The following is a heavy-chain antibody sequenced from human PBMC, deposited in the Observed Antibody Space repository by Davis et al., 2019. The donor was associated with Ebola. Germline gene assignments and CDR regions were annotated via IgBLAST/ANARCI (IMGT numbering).Heavy chain of an antibody. CDR3: ARSLRFFMDV. J-gene: IGHJ6*02. D-gene: IGHD3-3*01. Sequence: GGSLRLSCAASGFTFSSYAMHWVRQAPGKGLEGVAVIWYDGSNKDYADSVKGRFTISRDNSKNTLYLQMNSLRAEDTAVYYCARSLRFFMDVWGQGTTVTVSS. CDR1: GFTFSSYA. CDR2: IWYDGSNK. V-gene: IGHV3-33*08.